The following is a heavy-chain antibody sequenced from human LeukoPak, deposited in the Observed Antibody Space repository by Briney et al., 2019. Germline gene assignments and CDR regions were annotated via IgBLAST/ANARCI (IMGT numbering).Heavy chain of an antibody. CDR3: TRDYGSGSYYLDY. V-gene: IGHV3-49*03. D-gene: IGHD3-10*01. Sequence: PGGSLRLSCTASGFTFGDYAMSWFRQAPGKGLEWVGFIRSKAYGGTTEYAASVKGRFTISRDDSKSIAYLQMNSLKTEDTAVYYCTRDYGSGSYYLDYWGQGILVTVSS. J-gene: IGHJ4*02. CDR1: GFTFGDYA. CDR2: IRSKAYGGTT.